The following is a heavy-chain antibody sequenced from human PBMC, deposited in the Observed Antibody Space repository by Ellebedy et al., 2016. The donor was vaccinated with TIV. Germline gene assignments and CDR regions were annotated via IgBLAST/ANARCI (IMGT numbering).Heavy chain of an antibody. CDR2: IISIFGTA. CDR3: ADYIHGDYAFQH. J-gene: IGHJ1*01. CDR1: GGTFNSYV. D-gene: IGHD4-17*01. V-gene: IGHV1-69*13. Sequence: SVKVSCXSSGGTFNSYVINWVRQAPGQGLEWMGGIISIFGTANYAQKFQGRVTITADESTSTGYMEMSSLRSEDTAVYYCADYIHGDYAFQHWGQGTLVTVSS.